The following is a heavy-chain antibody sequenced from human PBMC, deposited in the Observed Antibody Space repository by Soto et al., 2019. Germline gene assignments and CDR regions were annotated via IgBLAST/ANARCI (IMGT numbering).Heavy chain of an antibody. CDR1: GGSINSGGYY. Sequence: SETLSLTCTVSGGSINSGGYYWSWIRQHPGKGLEWIGYIYYSGSTYYNPSLKSRVTISVDTSKNQFSLKLSSVTAADTAVYYCARGMTTVTTLDYWGQGTLVTVSS. J-gene: IGHJ4*02. CDR3: ARGMTTVTTLDY. CDR2: IYYSGST. D-gene: IGHD4-4*01. V-gene: IGHV4-31*03.